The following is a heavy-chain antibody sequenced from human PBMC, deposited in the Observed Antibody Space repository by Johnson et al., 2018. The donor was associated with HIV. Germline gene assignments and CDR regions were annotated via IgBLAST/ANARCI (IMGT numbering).Heavy chain of an antibody. D-gene: IGHD6-13*01. J-gene: IGHJ3*02. CDR1: GFTFSSYG. CDR2: LPYDGSNK. CDR3: ARAERGYSSSWVDAFDI. Sequence: QVQLVESGGGVVQPGRSLRLSCVASGFTFSSYGIHWVRQAPGKGLEWVAILPYDGSNKYYADSVKGRFTISRDNSKNTLYLQMNSLITEDTAVYYCARAERGYSSSWVDAFDIWGQGTMVTVSS. V-gene: IGHV3-30*03.